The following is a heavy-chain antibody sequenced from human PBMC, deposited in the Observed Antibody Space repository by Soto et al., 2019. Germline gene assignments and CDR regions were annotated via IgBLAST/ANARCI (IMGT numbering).Heavy chain of an antibody. V-gene: IGHV1-69*01. Sequence: QVQLVQSGAEVKKPGSSGKVSCKAPEGTFSSYAISWVRQAPGQGLEWMGGIIPIFGTANYAQKFQGRVTITADESTSTAYMELSSLRSEDTAVYYCARDRDIVATIRWAFDYWGQGTLVTVSS. J-gene: IGHJ4*02. CDR2: IIPIFGTA. CDR1: EGTFSSYA. CDR3: ARDRDIVATIRWAFDY. D-gene: IGHD5-12*01.